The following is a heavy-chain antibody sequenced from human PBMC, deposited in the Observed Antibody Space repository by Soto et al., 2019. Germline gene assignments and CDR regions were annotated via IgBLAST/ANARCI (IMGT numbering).Heavy chain of an antibody. V-gene: IGHV3-7*01. Sequence: EVQLVESGGALVQPGGSLRLTCATSGFTFSNYWMTWVRQAPGKGLEWVANINKDGSQTSFVDSVKGRFTIFRDNAKSSLYLQMNSLRGEDMAKYYCVKEIAAAQWGQGILVTVS. CDR2: INKDGSQT. CDR1: GFTFSNYW. CDR3: VKEIAAAQ. J-gene: IGHJ4*02. D-gene: IGHD6-25*01.